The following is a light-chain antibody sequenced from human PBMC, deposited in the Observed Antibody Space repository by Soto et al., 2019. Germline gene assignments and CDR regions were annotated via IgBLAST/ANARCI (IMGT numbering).Light chain of an antibody. Sequence: IVWPQYPVTLSLSPGERTPLSCRASQSLNMRYLAWDQQKPDQAPRLPIFGASDRATCIPDRFSGSGSGTDFTLSISRLETYDCAVYSCHQYESSPQPFGRGTKGEIK. CDR1: QSLNMRY. CDR2: GAS. J-gene: IGKJ1*01. CDR3: HQYESSPQP. V-gene: IGKV3-20*01.